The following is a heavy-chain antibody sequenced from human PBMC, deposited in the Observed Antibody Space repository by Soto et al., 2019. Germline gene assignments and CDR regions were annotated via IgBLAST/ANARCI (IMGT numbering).Heavy chain of an antibody. D-gene: IGHD3-10*01. CDR1: GGSISSSNW. CDR2: IYHSGST. J-gene: IGHJ6*02. CDR3: AGGSGSQVYNYYGMDV. V-gene: IGHV4-4*02. Sequence: QVQLQESGPGLVKPSGTLSLTCAVSGGSISSSNWWSWVRQSPGKGLEWIGEIYHSGSTNYNPSHKRRVLIPVDKSKNQFALRVSSVTAAGTAVYYCAGGSGSQVYNYYGMDVWGQGTTVTVSS.